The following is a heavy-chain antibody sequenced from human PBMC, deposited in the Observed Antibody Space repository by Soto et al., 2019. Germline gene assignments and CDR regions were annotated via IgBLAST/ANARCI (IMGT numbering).Heavy chain of an antibody. Sequence: GGSLRLSCAASGFTFSTYAMQWVRQAPGKGLEWVAVISYDGSNKYYADFVKGRFTISRDNSKNTLYLQMNSLRAEDTAVYYCARDRPSPYCSSTSCSSYFDYWGQGTLVTVSS. CDR1: GFTFSTYA. CDR3: ARDRPSPYCSSTSCSSYFDY. D-gene: IGHD2-2*01. CDR2: ISYDGSNK. V-gene: IGHV3-30-3*01. J-gene: IGHJ4*02.